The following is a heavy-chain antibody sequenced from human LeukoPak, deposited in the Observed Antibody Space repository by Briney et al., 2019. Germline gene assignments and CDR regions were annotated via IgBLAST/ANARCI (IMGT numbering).Heavy chain of an antibody. CDR3: ANGGTYSSGP. Sequence: GGSLRLSCAASGSTFSSYSMNWVRQAPGKGLEWVSYISSSSTIYYADSVKGRFTISRDNAKNSLFLQINSLRAEDTAVYYCANGGTYSSGPWGQGTLVTVSS. CDR1: GSTFSSYS. J-gene: IGHJ5*02. V-gene: IGHV3-48*04. D-gene: IGHD3-22*01. CDR2: ISSSSTI.